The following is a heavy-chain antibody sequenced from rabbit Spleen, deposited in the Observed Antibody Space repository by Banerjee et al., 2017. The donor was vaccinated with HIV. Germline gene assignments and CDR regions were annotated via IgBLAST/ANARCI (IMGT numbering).Heavy chain of an antibody. J-gene: IGHJ6*01. D-gene: IGHD8-1*01. CDR2: IGAGSSGST. CDR1: GFSFSSNA. V-gene: IGHV1S40*01. CDR3: ARDTGSSFSSYGMDL. Sequence: QSLVESGGGLVQPEGALTLTCTASGFSFSSNAVCWVRQAPGKGLEWIACIGAGSSGSTYAATWAKGRFTISKTSSTTVTLQMTSLTAADTATYFCARDTGSSFSSYGMDLWGPGTLVTVS.